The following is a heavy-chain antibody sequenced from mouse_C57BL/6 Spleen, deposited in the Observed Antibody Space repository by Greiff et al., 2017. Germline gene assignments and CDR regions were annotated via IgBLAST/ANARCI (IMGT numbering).Heavy chain of an antibody. CDR2: ISYDGSN. D-gene: IGHD1-1*01. V-gene: IGHV3-6*01. Sequence: EVQLKESGPGLVKPSQSLSLTCSVTGYSITSGYYWNWIRQFPGNKLEWMGYISYDGSNNYNPSLKNRISITRDTSKNQFFLKLNSVTTEDTATYYCARGGTVVAIDYWGQGTTLTGSS. CDR3: ARGGTVVAIDY. J-gene: IGHJ2*01. CDR1: GYSITSGYY.